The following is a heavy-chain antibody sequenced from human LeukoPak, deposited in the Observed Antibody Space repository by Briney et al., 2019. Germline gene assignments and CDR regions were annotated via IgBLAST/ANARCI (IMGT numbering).Heavy chain of an antibody. V-gene: IGHV4-30-2*01. CDR2: IYHSGST. CDR3: ARHQGITMIVVDLLRAFDI. D-gene: IGHD3-22*01. J-gene: IGHJ3*02. Sequence: PSQTLSLTCAVSGGSISSGGYSWSWIRQPPGKGLEWIGYIYHSGSTYYNPSLKSRVTISVDTSKNQFSLKLSSVTAADTAVYYCARHQGITMIVVDLLRAFDIWGQGTMVTVSS. CDR1: GGSISSGGYS.